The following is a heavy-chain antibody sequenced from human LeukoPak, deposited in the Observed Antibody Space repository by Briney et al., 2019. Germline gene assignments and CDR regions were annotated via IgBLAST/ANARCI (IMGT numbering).Heavy chain of an antibody. Sequence: GGSLRLSCAASGFTFSDYYMSWIRQAPGKGLEWVSYISSSSSYTNYADSVKGRFTISRDNAKNSLYLQMNSLRAENTSVYYCAKTAAGINFDYWGQGTLVTVSS. J-gene: IGHJ4*02. CDR2: ISSSSSYT. D-gene: IGHD6-13*01. CDR1: GFTFSDYY. V-gene: IGHV3-11*03. CDR3: AKTAAGINFDY.